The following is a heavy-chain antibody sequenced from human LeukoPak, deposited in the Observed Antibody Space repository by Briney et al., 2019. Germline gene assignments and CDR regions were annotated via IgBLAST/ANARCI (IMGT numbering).Heavy chain of an antibody. V-gene: IGHV3-21*01. D-gene: IGHD3-22*01. Sequence: PGGSLRLSCAASGFTFDTYSMNWVRQAPGKGLEWVSSISSSSSYIYYAVSVKGRFTISRDNAKNSLYLQMNSLRAEDTAVYYCARDNSGYLYRFDCWGQGTLVTVSS. CDR1: GFTFDTYS. J-gene: IGHJ4*02. CDR3: ARDNSGYLYRFDC. CDR2: ISSSSSYI.